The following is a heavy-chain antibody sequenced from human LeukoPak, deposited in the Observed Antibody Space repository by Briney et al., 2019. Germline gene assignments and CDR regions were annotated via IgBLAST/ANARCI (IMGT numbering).Heavy chain of an antibody. CDR1: GFTFSDYY. V-gene: IGHV3-11*04. D-gene: IGHD1-26*01. CDR3: TRDMQGSRLYLVGSQND. J-gene: IGHJ4*02. Sequence: GGSLRLSCAGSGFTFSDYYMTWIRQAPGKGLEWISYISSTAFTLYYADSVKGRFTMSRDNAKNSVYLQMSGLRAEDSALYYCTRDMQGSRLYLVGSQNDWGQGTLVTVSS. CDR2: ISSTAFTL.